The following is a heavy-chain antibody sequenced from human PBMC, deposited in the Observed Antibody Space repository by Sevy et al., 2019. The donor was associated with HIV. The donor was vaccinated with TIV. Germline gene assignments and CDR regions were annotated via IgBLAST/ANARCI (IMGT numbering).Heavy chain of an antibody. CDR2: VSWNSDTI. Sequence: GGSLRLSCAASGFSFDDYAMHWVRQAPGKGLEWVSGVSWNSDTIGYADSVKGRFTISRDNAKNSLYLQMNSLRAEDTALYFCAKDLGATGLGNLYYCYYGMDVWGQGTTVTVSS. CDR1: GFSFDDYA. D-gene: IGHD6-13*01. V-gene: IGHV3-9*01. CDR3: AKDLGATGLGNLYYCYYGMDV. J-gene: IGHJ6*02.